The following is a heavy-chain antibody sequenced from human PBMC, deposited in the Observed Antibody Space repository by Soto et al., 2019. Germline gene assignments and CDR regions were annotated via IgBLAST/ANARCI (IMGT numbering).Heavy chain of an antibody. CDR3: AKMTSGSGWYGAVDY. Sequence: EMQLSESGGNLVQPGGSLRLSCAASGFTFFNYAMSWVRQAQGKGLEWVSSISGSGGETHYADSVKGRLTISRDNSKNTLYLQMNSLRVEDTAVYYCAKMTSGSGWYGAVDYWGQGTLVTVSS. J-gene: IGHJ4*02. CDR2: ISGSGGET. D-gene: IGHD6-19*01. V-gene: IGHV3-23*01. CDR1: GFTFFNYA.